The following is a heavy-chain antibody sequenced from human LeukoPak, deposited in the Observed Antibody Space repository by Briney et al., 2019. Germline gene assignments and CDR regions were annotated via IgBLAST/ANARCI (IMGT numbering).Heavy chain of an antibody. D-gene: IGHD5-24*01. V-gene: IGHV4-59*01. CDR2: IYYSGST. CDR3: ARGSIDGYNHFDY. Sequence: SETLSLTCTISGGSITSYHWSWIRQPPRKGLEWIGYIYYSGSTNYNPSLKSRVTISVDTSKNQFSLNLRSVTAADTAVYYCARGSIDGYNHFDYWGQGTLVTVSS. CDR1: GGSITSYH. J-gene: IGHJ4*02.